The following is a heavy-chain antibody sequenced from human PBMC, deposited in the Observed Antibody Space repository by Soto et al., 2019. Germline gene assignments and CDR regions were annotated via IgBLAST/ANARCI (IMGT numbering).Heavy chain of an antibody. J-gene: IGHJ3*01. CDR3: AREVITATDTDAFDL. CDR1: SGSIINNNYF. Sequence: QVQLQESGPGLVKPSQTLSLTCTVSSGSIINNNYFWSWVRQHPGKGLEWIAYIHYSGGAYYNPSLKSRVTISVDTSKNQFSLELSSVTAADTAVYYCAREVITATDTDAFDLWGQGTMVTVSS. CDR2: IHYSGGA. D-gene: IGHD1-7*01. V-gene: IGHV4-31*03.